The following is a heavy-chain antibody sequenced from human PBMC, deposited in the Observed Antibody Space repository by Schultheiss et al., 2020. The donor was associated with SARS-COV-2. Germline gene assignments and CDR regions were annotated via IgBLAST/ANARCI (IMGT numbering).Heavy chain of an antibody. J-gene: IGHJ5*02. Sequence: SETLSLTCTVSGGSISSYYWSWIRQPAGKGLEWIGRIYHSGSTYYNPSLKSRVTISVDTSKNQFSLKLSSVTAADTAVYYCARVGCSGGSCYSGLDWFDPWGQGTLVTVSS. V-gene: IGHV4-4*07. D-gene: IGHD2-15*01. CDR1: GGSISSYY. CDR3: ARVGCSGGSCYSGLDWFDP. CDR2: IYHSGST.